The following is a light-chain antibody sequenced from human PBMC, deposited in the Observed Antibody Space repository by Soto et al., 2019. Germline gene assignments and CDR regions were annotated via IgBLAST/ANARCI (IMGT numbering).Light chain of an antibody. V-gene: IGLV2-11*01. J-gene: IGLJ2*01. CDR2: GVN. Sequence: QSVLTQPRSMSGSPGQSVTISCTGTSSDVGGYDDVSWYQQHPGKAPKLMIYGVNKRPSGVPDRFSGSKSDNTASLTISGLQAEDEADYYCCSYAGSYTLIFGGGTKVTVL. CDR3: CSYAGSYTLI. CDR1: SSDVGGYDD.